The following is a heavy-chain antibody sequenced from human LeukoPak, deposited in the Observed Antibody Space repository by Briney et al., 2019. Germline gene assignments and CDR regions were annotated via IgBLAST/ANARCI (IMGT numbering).Heavy chain of an antibody. D-gene: IGHD6-13*01. CDR2: IYYSGST. CDR3: ARTGIAAAGTFHLSRYYYYMDV. CDR1: GGSISSSSYY. Sequence: SETLSLTCTVSGGSISSSSYYWGWIRQPPGKGLEWIGSIYYSGSTYYNPSLKSRVTISVDTSKNQFSLKLSSVTAADTAAYYCARTGIAAAGTFHLSRYYYYMDVWGKGTTVTVSS. V-gene: IGHV4-39*07. J-gene: IGHJ6*03.